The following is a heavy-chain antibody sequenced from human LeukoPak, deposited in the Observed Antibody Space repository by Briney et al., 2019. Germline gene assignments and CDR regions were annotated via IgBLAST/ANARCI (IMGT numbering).Heavy chain of an antibody. CDR2: IIPTFGTA. CDR3: ARDPPDGSGSYESSP. Sequence: SVKVSCKASGGTFSSYAISWVRQAPGQGLEWMGGIIPTFGTANYAQKFQGRVTITADESTSTAYMELSSLRSEDTAVYYCARDPPDGSGSYESSPWGQGTLITVSS. V-gene: IGHV1-69*13. CDR1: GGTFSSYA. J-gene: IGHJ4*02. D-gene: IGHD3-10*01.